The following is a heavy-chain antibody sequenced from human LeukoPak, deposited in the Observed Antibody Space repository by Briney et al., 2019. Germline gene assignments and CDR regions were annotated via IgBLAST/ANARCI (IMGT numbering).Heavy chain of an antibody. D-gene: IGHD3-10*01. J-gene: IGHJ5*02. Sequence: ASVKVPCKASGYTFTSYAMNWVRQAPGQGLEWMGWINTNTGNPTYAQGFTGRFVFSLDTSVSTAYLQISSLKAEDTAVYYCARDHVVRGGAYNWFDPWGQGTLVTVSS. CDR2: INTNTGNP. CDR3: ARDHVVRGGAYNWFDP. CDR1: GYTFTSYA. V-gene: IGHV7-4-1*02.